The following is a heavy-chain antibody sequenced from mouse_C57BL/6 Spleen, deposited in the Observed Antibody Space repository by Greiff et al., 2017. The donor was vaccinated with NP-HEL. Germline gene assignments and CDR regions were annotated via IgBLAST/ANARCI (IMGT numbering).Heavy chain of an antibody. CDR1: GFTFSSYA. CDR2: ISSGGDYI. Sequence: EVQVVESGEGLVKPGGSLKLSCAASGFTFSSYAMSWVRQTPEKRLEWVAYISSGGDYIYYADTVKGRFTISRDNARNTLYLQMSSLKSEDTAMYYCTRGDYDYDGWGFAYWGQGTLVTVSA. J-gene: IGHJ3*01. D-gene: IGHD2-4*01. CDR3: TRGDYDYDGWGFAY. V-gene: IGHV5-9-1*02.